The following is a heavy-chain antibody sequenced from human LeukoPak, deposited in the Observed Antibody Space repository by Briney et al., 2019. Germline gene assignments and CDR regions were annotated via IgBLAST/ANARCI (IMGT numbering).Heavy chain of an antibody. Sequence: PGGSLRLSCAASGFTFSSYGMHWVHQAPGKGLEWVAVISYDGSNKYYADSVKGRFTISRDNSKNTLYLQMNSLRAEDTAVYYCAKVAGGYDSSGYYRNWFDPWGQGTLVTVSS. D-gene: IGHD3-22*01. CDR3: AKVAGGYDSSGYYRNWFDP. CDR2: ISYDGSNK. CDR1: GFTFSSYG. J-gene: IGHJ5*02. V-gene: IGHV3-30*18.